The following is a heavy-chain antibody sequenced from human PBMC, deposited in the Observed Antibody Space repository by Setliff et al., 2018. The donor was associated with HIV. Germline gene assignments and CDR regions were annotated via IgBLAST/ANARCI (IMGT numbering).Heavy chain of an antibody. CDR2: THHSGST. Sequence: SETLSLTCAVSASSISSDYCWGWIRQPPGKGLEWIGSTHHSGSTYYNPSLKSRVTMSVDTSQNRFSLNLRSVTAADTALYYCASDISPDDGYNRLHYFDYWGQGTLVTVSS. V-gene: IGHV4-38-2*01. D-gene: IGHD5-12*01. CDR1: ASSISSDYC. CDR3: ASDISPDDGYNRLHYFDY. J-gene: IGHJ4*02.